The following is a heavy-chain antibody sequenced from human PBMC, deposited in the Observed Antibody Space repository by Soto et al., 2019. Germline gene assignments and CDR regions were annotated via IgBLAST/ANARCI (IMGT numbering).Heavy chain of an antibody. J-gene: IGHJ3*02. D-gene: IGHD3-10*02. CDR3: ARVSLRAGVVLCGFAI. CDR2: IYYSGTT. V-gene: IGHV4-31*03. Sequence: SETLSLACTVSGGSISSGAYFWSWIRQHPGKGLEWIGHIYYSGTTYYNPSLQSRLTISIDMSNNQMSLDLSSVTAADTAVYYCARVSLRAGVVLCGFAIWGQGTMVTVSS. CDR1: GGSISSGAYF.